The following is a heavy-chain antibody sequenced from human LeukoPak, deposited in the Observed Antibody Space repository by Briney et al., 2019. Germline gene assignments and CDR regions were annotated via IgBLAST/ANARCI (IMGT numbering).Heavy chain of an antibody. D-gene: IGHD6-19*01. CDR2: TIRVSGTT. J-gene: IGHJ4*02. CDR3: ASVRSGVMIY. Sequence: ASVKVSCKVSGGTFNNFALSWVRQAPGQGLEWVGGTIRVSGTTKYAQNLQGRVKVTADGSTSTAYMELSSLRSEDTAVYYCASVRSGVMIYWGQGTLVTVSS. CDR1: GGTFNNFA. V-gene: IGHV1-69*13.